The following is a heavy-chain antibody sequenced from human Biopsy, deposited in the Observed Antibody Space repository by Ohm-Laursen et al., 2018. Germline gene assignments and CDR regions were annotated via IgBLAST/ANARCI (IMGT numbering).Heavy chain of an antibody. J-gene: IGHJ5*02. D-gene: IGHD6-13*01. CDR1: GGSISNYY. CDR2: IYSSGST. CDR3: AREPRIAAIAYFDP. Sequence: TLSLTCTVSGGSISNYYWSWIRQPPGKGLEWIGRIYSSGSTNYNPSLKSRVTMSVDTSKNQFSLILGSMTAADTPVYYCAREPRIAAIAYFDPWGQGTLVTVSS. V-gene: IGHV4-4*07.